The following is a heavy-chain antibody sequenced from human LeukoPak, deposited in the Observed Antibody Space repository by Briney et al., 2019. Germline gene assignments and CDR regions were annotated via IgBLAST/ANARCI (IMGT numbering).Heavy chain of an antibody. V-gene: IGHV3-30*04. J-gene: IGHJ6*03. Sequence: GGSLRLSCAASGFTFSSYAMHWVRQAPGKGLGWVAVISYDGSNKYYADSVKGRFTISRDNSKNTVYLQMNSLRAEDTAVYFCARDWVPAYYFYYYMDVWGKGTTVTVSS. CDR1: GFTFSSYA. CDR3: ARDWVPAYYFYYYMDV. D-gene: IGHD3-16*01. CDR2: ISYDGSNK.